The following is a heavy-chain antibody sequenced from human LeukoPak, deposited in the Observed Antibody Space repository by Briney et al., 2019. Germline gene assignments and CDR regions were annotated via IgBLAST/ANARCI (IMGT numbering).Heavy chain of an antibody. CDR1: GFTFSSYE. J-gene: IGHJ5*02. D-gene: IGHD3-10*01. V-gene: IGHV3-48*03. CDR3: ARVSRFSNNWLDP. Sequence: GGSLRLSRAASGFTFSSYEMNWVRQAPGKGLEWVSYISSSGSTIYYADSVKGRFTISRDNAKNSLYLEMNSLRAEDTAVYFCARVSRFSNNWLDPWGQGTLVTVSS. CDR2: ISSSGSTI.